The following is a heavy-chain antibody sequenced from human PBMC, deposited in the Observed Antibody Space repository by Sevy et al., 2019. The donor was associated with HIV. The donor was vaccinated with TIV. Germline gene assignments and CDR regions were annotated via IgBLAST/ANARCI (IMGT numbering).Heavy chain of an antibody. Sequence: GGSLRLSCAASGFTVSSNYLSWVRQAPGKGLEWVSVIYSCGSTYYADSVKGRFTIFRDNSKNTLYLQMNNLRAEDTAVYYCAREREFTIFGVLIEYGMDVWGQGTTVTVSS. J-gene: IGHJ6*02. CDR3: AREREFTIFGVLIEYGMDV. D-gene: IGHD3-3*01. CDR2: IYSCGST. CDR1: GFTVSSNY. V-gene: IGHV3-53*01.